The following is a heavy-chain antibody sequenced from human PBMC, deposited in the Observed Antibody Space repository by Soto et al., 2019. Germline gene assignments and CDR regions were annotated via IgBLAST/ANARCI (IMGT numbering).Heavy chain of an antibody. Sequence: EVQLLESGGGLVQPGGSLRLSCAASGFTFSSYAMSWVRQAPGKGLEWVSAISGSGGSTYYADSVKGRFTISRDNSKNTLYLQMNSLRAEDTAVYYCARGGPGGDYIWGSYRPIGGGFDYWGQGTLVTVSS. J-gene: IGHJ4*02. CDR1: GFTFSSYA. CDR3: ARGGPGGDYIWGSYRPIGGGFDY. D-gene: IGHD3-16*02. V-gene: IGHV3-23*01. CDR2: ISGSGGST.